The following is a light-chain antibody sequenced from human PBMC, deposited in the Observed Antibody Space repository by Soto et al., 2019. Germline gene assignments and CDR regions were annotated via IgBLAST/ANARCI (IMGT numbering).Light chain of an antibody. J-gene: IGLJ2*01. V-gene: IGLV8-61*01. CDR1: SGSVSASYY. CDR2: TTN. CDR3: CSYAGGDIYVV. Sequence: QTVVTQEPSFSVSPGGTVTLTCGLSSGSVSASYYPSWYQQTPGQAPRTLIYTTNTRSSGVPDRFSGSILGNKAALTITGAQADDESDYYCCSYAGGDIYVVFGGGTKLTVL.